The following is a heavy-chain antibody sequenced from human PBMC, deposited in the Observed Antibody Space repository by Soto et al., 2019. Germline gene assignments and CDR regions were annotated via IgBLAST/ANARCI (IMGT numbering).Heavy chain of an antibody. Sequence: QVQLVQSGAEMKKPGSSVKVSCQSSGGTFNTYAMNWVRQAPGQGPEWMGDISPMFGAANYAPKFLGRDTITADESTGTSYMQLSSLTSEDTALYFCAREVQVHTPAFVYWGQGTLVTVSS. J-gene: IGHJ4*02. CDR2: ISPMFGAA. D-gene: IGHD3-10*01. CDR1: GGTFNTYA. V-gene: IGHV1-69*19. CDR3: AREVQVHTPAFVY.